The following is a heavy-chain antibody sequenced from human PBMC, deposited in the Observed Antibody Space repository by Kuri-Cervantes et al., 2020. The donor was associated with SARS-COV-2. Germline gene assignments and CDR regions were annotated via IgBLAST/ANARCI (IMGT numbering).Heavy chain of an antibody. D-gene: IGHD2-2*01. Sequence: GGSLRLSCAASGFTASSNYMSWVRQAPGKGLEWVSVIYSGGSTYYADSVKGRFTISRDNSKNTLYLQMNSLRAEDTAVYYCARTEGYCSSTSCYTPHYYFDYWGQGTLVTVSS. J-gene: IGHJ4*02. V-gene: IGHV3-53*01. CDR1: GFTASSNY. CDR3: ARTEGYCSSTSCYTPHYYFDY. CDR2: IYSGGST.